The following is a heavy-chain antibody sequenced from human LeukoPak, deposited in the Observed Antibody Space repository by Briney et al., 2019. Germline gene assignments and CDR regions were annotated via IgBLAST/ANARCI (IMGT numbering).Heavy chain of an antibody. CDR2: ISSSSSYI. CDR3: ARDQRYCSSSSCPWEPFDY. J-gene: IGHJ4*02. CDR1: GFTFSSYS. V-gene: IGHV3-21*04. Sequence: NPGGSLRLSCAASGFTFSSYSMNWVRQAPGKGLEWVSSISSSSSYIYYADSVKGRFTISRDNAKNSLYLQMNSLRAEDTAVYYCARDQRYCSSSSCPWEPFDYWGQGTLVTVSS. D-gene: IGHD2-2*01.